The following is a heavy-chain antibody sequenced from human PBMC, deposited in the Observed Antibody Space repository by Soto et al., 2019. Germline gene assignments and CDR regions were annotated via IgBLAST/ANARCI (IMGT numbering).Heavy chain of an antibody. CDR3: ARVEDSSCYPTLDY. D-gene: IGHD3-22*01. V-gene: IGHV3-30-3*01. CDR2: ISYDGSNQ. Sequence: QVQLVESGGGVVQPGRSLRLSCAASGFTFSSYAMHWVRQAPGEGLEWVAVISYDGSNQFNADSVKGRFTISRDNSKNTRYLQMNSLRAEDTAVYYCARVEDSSCYPTLDYLGQGTLVTVSS. CDR1: GFTFSSYA. J-gene: IGHJ4*02.